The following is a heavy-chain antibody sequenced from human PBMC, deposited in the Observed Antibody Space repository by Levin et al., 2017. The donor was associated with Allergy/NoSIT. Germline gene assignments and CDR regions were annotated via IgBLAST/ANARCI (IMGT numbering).Heavy chain of an antibody. D-gene: IGHD3-16*02. CDR3: AKDSHFDYRWSSYPQSYLDQ. J-gene: IGHJ4*02. CDR2: MSHDGSNK. Sequence: GGSLRLSCRGSGFPFRTYAMHWVRQAPGKGLEWVALMSHDGSNKFYADSVKGRFTISRDNSKNTLFLEMNSLRTEDTAIYFCAKDSHFDYRWSSYPQSYLDQWGQGSLVTVSA. V-gene: IGHV3-30*04. CDR1: GFPFRTYA.